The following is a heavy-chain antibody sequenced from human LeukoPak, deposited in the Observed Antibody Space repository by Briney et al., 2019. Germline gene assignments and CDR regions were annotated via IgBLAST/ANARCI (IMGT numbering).Heavy chain of an antibody. Sequence: GGSLRLSCAASGFTFSSYSMNWVRQAPGKGLEWVSSISSSSSYRYYADSVKGRFTISRDNAKNSLYLQMNSLRAEDTAMYYCARSGDFSTHYANRPDFDYWGQGTLVTVSS. V-gene: IGHV3-21*01. CDR3: ARSGDFSTHYANRPDFDY. J-gene: IGHJ4*02. CDR2: ISSSSSYR. CDR1: GFTFSSYS. D-gene: IGHD3/OR15-3a*01.